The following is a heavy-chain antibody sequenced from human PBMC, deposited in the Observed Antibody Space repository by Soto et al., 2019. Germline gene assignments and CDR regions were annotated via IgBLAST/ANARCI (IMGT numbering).Heavy chain of an antibody. CDR1: GYTFTSYG. V-gene: IGHV1-18*04. D-gene: IGHD2-15*01. J-gene: IGHJ6*02. CDR2: ISAYNGNT. Sequence: ASVKVSCKASGYTFTSYGISWVRQAPGQGLDWMGWISAYNGNTKYAQDLQGRVTMTTDTSTSTAYMELRSLRSDDTAMYYCARFSGGSYNTYYFYYGRDVWGQGTTVTVPS. CDR3: ARFSGGSYNTYYFYYGRDV.